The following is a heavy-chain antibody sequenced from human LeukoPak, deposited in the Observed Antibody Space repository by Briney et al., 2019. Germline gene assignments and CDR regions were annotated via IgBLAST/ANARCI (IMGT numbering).Heavy chain of an antibody. J-gene: IGHJ3*02. CDR3: AGEQWLAHYDAFDI. CDR1: GGSITNSNW. D-gene: IGHD6-19*01. CDR2: IYHSGTT. Sequence: SGTLSLTCAVSGGSITNSNWWSWVRQPPGKGLEWIGDIYHSGTTNYNPSLKSRVTLSVDKSKRQLSLKLSSVTAADTAVYYCAGEQWLAHYDAFDIWGQGTMVTVSS. V-gene: IGHV4-4*02.